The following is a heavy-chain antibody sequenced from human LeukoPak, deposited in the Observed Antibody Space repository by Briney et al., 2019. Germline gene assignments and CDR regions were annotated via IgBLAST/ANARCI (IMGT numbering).Heavy chain of an antibody. Sequence: GGSLRLSCAASGFTFSSYAMHWVRQAPGKGLEWVAVISYDGSNKYYADSVKGRFTISRDNSKNTLYLQMNSLRAEDTAVYYCARHGRSSSTLDYWGQGTLVTASS. J-gene: IGHJ4*02. D-gene: IGHD2-2*01. CDR2: ISYDGSNK. CDR3: ARHGRSSSTLDY. V-gene: IGHV3-30-3*01. CDR1: GFTFSSYA.